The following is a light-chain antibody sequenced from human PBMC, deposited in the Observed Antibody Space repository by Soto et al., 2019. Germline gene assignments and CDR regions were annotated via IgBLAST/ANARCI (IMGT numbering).Light chain of an antibody. J-gene: IGKJ5*01. V-gene: IGKV3-20*01. CDR1: QSVSSNY. Sequence: EIVLTQSPGTLSLSPGERATLSCSASQSVSSNYLAWYQQRPGQAPRLLIYGASSRATGIPDRFSGSGSGTDFTLTISRLEPEDFAVYYCQQYGSSPLFGQGTRLEIK. CDR2: GAS. CDR3: QQYGSSPL.